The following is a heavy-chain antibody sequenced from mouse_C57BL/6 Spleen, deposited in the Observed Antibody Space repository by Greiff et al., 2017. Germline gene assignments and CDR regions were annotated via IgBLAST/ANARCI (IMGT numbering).Heavy chain of an antibody. CDR2: INPYNGDT. J-gene: IGHJ4*01. D-gene: IGHD1-1*01. CDR1: GYSFTGYF. CDR3: ARNSLYGSSYGYAMDY. V-gene: IGHV1-20*01. Sequence: VHVKQSGPELVKPGDSVKISCKASGYSFTGYFMNWVMQSHGKSLEWIGRINPYNGDTFYNQKFKGKATLTVDKSSSTAHMELRSLTSEDSAVYYCARNSLYGSSYGYAMDYWGQGTSVTVSS.